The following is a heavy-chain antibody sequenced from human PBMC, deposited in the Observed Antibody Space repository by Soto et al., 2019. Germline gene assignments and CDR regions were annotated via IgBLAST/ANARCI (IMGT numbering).Heavy chain of an antibody. V-gene: IGHV1-46*01. Sequence: ASVKVSCKASGCTFTTYYMHWVRQAPGQGLEWMGIIDPSGGSTTYAQKFQGRVTMTRDTSTSTVYMELISLSSVTAADMAVYYCARDRGTGTSWFDPWGQGTLVTVSS. J-gene: IGHJ5*02. CDR1: GCTFTTYY. CDR3: ARDRGTGTSWFDP. D-gene: IGHD1-7*01. CDR2: IDPSGGST.